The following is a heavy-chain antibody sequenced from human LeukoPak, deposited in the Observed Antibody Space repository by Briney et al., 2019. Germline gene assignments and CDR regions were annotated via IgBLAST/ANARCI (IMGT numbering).Heavy chain of an antibody. CDR1: GGSIISYQ. J-gene: IGHJ4*02. CDR2: IYSSGTT. Sequence: PSETLSLTCTVTGGSIISYQWSWIGQPPGRGLEWIGYIYSSGTTNYNPSLKSRVTISVDTSKSQFSLKLSSVTAADTAVYYCARAPTKNYFDSWGQGTVVTVSS. CDR3: ARAPTKNYFDS. V-gene: IGHV4-59*01.